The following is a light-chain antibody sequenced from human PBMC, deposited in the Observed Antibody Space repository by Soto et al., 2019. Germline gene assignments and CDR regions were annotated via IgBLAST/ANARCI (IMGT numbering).Light chain of an antibody. V-gene: IGKV1-39*01. CDR1: QSISSY. CDR2: AAS. CDR3: QQSYSTPVT. Sequence: DIQMTQSPSSLSASVGDRDTITSRASQSISSYLNWYQQKPGKAPKLLIYAASSLQSGVPSRFSGGGAGTDFTLTISSLQPEDFATYYCQQSYSTPVTFGHGTKVDIK. J-gene: IGKJ3*01.